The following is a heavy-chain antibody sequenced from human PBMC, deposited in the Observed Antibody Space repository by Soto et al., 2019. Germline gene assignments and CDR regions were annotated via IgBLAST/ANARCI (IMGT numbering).Heavy chain of an antibody. V-gene: IGHV3-7*01. J-gene: IGHJ6*02. CDR1: GFTFSTYW. Sequence: PGGSLRLSCAASGFTFSTYWMSWVRRPPGKGLEWVANIKQDGTEKYYVDSVRGRLTVSRDNAKSSLYLQMNSLRVEDTAVYYCTTSPHRDSERVLVGGQGTTVTVSS. CDR2: IKQDGTEK. D-gene: IGHD1-26*01. CDR3: TTSPHRDSERVLV.